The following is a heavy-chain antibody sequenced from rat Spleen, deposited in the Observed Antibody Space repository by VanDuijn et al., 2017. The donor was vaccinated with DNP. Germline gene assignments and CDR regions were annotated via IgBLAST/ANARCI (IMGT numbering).Heavy chain of an antibody. D-gene: IGHD1-2*01. CDR1: GYSITSSYR. V-gene: IGHV3-3*01. J-gene: IGHJ1*01. CDR3: ARQDYSSYIFVPSGYFDF. Sequence: EVQLQESGPGLVKPSQSLSLTCSVTGYSITSSYRWNWIRKFPGKKLEWMGYINSAGSTNDNPSLKSRISITRDTSKNQFFLHLNSVTTEDTATYYCARQDYSSYIFVPSGYFDFWGPGTMVTVSS. CDR2: INSAGST.